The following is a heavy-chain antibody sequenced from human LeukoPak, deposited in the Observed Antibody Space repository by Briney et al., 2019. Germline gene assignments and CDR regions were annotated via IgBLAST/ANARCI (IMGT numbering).Heavy chain of an antibody. CDR3: ARHSNGYFDY. J-gene: IGHJ4*02. Sequence: SETLSLTCTVSGGSISSSSYYWGWIRQPPGKGLEWIGSIYYSGNTYFNPSLKSRVTISVDTSKNQFALKLSSVTAADTAFYCFARHSNGYFDYWGQGTLVTVSS. CDR1: GGSISSSSYY. D-gene: IGHD3-22*01. CDR2: IYYSGNT. V-gene: IGHV4-39*01.